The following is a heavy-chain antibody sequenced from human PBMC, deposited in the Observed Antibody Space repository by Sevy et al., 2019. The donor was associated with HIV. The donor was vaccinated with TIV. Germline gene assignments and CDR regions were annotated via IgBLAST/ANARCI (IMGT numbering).Heavy chain of an antibody. CDR1: GYTFTSYG. J-gene: IGHJ3*02. Sequence: ASVKVSCKASGYTFTSYGISWVRQAPGQGLEWMGWISAYNGNTNYAQKLQDRVTMTTDTSTSTAYMELRSLRSDDTAVSDCARDQMGYEYYDHTGQHDAFDIWGQGTMVAVSS. CDR3: ARDQMGYEYYDHTGQHDAFDI. CDR2: ISAYNGNT. V-gene: IGHV1-18*01. D-gene: IGHD3-22*01.